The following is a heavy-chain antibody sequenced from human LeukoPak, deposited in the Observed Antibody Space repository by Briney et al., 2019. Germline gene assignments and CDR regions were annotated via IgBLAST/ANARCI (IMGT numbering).Heavy chain of an antibody. CDR2: IYYSGST. D-gene: IGHD3-16*02. V-gene: IGHV4-59*01. CDR1: GGSIRSYY. Sequence: SETLSLTCTVSGGSIRSYYWSWIRQPPGKGLEWIGYIYYSGSTNYNPSLKSRVTISVDTSKNQFSLKLSSVTAADTAVYYCARLDYVWGSYRTFDYWGQGTLVTVSS. CDR3: ARLDYVWGSYRTFDY. J-gene: IGHJ4*02.